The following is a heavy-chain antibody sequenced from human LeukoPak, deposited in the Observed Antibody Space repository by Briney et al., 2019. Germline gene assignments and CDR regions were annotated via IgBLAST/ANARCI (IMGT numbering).Heavy chain of an antibody. CDR3: AGGPGHDFWSGYARY. V-gene: IGHV4-34*01. CDR2: IDQSGSP. J-gene: IGHJ4*02. D-gene: IGHD3-3*01. CDR1: SGSFRGFY. Sequence: SETLSLTCGVFSGSFRGFYWTWIRQPPGKGLEWIGEIDQSGSPTYNSSLESRVTMSVDTSKSHLSLKLNSLTAADTATYYCAGGPGHDFWSGYARYWGQGTLVTVSS.